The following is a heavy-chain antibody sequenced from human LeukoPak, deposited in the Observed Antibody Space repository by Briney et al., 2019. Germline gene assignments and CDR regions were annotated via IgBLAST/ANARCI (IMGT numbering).Heavy chain of an antibody. CDR2: ISSSSSYI. CDR3: VRDWGYDSSGYWQKYFDT. V-gene: IGHV3-21*01. CDR1: GFTFSSYS. Sequence: GESLRLSCAASGFTFSSYSMNWVRQAPGKGLEWVSSISSSSSYIYYADSVKGRFTISRDNSKNTLYLQMNSLRAEDTAVYYCVRDWGYDSSGYWQKYFDTWGQGTLVTVSS. J-gene: IGHJ4*02. D-gene: IGHD3-22*01.